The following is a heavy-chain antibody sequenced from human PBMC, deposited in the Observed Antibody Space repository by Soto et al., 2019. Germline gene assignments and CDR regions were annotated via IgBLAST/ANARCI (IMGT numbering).Heavy chain of an antibody. Sequence: PSETLSLTCTVSGGSISSGGYYWSWIRQHPGKGLEWIGYIYYSGSTYYNPSPKSRVTISVDTSKNRFSLKLSSVTAADTAVYYCARLTYNWFDPWGQGTLVTVSS. CDR3: ARLTYNWFDP. V-gene: IGHV4-31*03. CDR2: IYYSGST. CDR1: GGSISSGGYY. J-gene: IGHJ5*02.